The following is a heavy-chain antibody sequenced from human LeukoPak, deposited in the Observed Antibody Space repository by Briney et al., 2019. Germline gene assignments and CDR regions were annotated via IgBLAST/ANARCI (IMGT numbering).Heavy chain of an antibody. V-gene: IGHV1-69*04. D-gene: IGHD5-24*01. CDR1: GESFGSYG. CDR2: IIPLFDIE. CDR3: ARDGTGEGYNFYSDY. J-gene: IGHJ4*02. Sequence: GASVKVSCKASGESFGSYGISWVRQAPGQGLEWMGRIIPLFDIETYAQKFQGRVALTADKFTDTAYLELSSLRSEDTALYFCARDGTGEGYNFYSDYRGQGTLVTVSS.